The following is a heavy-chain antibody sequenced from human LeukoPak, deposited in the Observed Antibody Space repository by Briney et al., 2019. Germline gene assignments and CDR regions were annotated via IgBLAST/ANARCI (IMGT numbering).Heavy chain of an antibody. CDR1: GGSFSGYY. D-gene: IGHD3-22*01. J-gene: IGHJ2*01. Sequence: SETLSLTCAVYGGSFSGYYWSWIRQPPGKGLEWLGEINHSGNTNYNPSLKSRVTISVDTSKDQFSLKLSSVTAADTAVYYCARGLREVVPYWYFDLWGRGTLVTVSS. CDR3: ARGLREVVPYWYFDL. CDR2: INHSGNT. V-gene: IGHV4-34*01.